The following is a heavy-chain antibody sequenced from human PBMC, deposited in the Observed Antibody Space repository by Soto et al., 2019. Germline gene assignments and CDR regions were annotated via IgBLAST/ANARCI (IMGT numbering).Heavy chain of an antibody. CDR3: ARETKFYDFWSGYYRFDT. CDR2: ISASSGNT. V-gene: IGHV1-18*01. D-gene: IGHD3-3*01. J-gene: IGHJ5*02. Sequence: QTQLVQSGPEVKNPGASVKVSCKASGYSFNSYGISWVRQAPGQGLEGRGWISASSGNTSYAQQLQGRVTMTTDTATSTAYMEFRSLTSDDTPVYYCARETKFYDFWSGYYRFDTWGQGTLVSVSS. CDR1: GYSFNSYG.